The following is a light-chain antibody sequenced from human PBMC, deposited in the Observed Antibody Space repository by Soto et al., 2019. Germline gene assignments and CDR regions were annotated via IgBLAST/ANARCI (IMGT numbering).Light chain of an antibody. CDR3: QQYNNWPPIT. V-gene: IGKV3-15*01. CDR1: QSVSSN. Sequence: EIVVTQSPSSLSVSPLERSTLSCRASQSVSSNLAWYQQKPGQAPRLLIYGASTKATGIPARFSGSGSGTEFTLTISSLQSEDFAVYYCQQYNNWPPITFGQGTRLEIK. CDR2: GAS. J-gene: IGKJ5*01.